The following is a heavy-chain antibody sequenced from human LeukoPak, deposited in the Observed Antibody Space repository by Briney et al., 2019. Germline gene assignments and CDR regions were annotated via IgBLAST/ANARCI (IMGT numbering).Heavy chain of an antibody. V-gene: IGHV4-31*03. CDR1: GGSISSGGYY. Sequence: ASETLSHTCTVSGGSISSGGYYWSWIRQHPGKGLEWIGYIYYSGSTYYNPSLKSRVTISVDTSKNQFSLKLSSVTAADTAVYYCARGPDYDFWSGYYSRNWFDPWGQGTLVTVSS. J-gene: IGHJ5*02. D-gene: IGHD3-3*01. CDR2: IYYSGST. CDR3: ARGPDYDFWSGYYSRNWFDP.